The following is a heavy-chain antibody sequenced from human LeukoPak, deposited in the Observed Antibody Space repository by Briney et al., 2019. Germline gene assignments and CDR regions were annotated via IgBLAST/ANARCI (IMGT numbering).Heavy chain of an antibody. D-gene: IGHD6-13*01. V-gene: IGHV4-4*07. CDR1: GGSISNYY. J-gene: IGHJ1*01. Sequence: SETLSLTCTVSGGSISNYYWSWIRQPAGRGLEYFGRIYSSGSTNYNPSLKSRVTISVDTSKNQFSLKLSSVTAADTAVYYCARGRGIAAAGKPTGYFQHWGQGTLVTVSS. CDR2: IYSSGST. CDR3: ARGRGIAAAGKPTGYFQH.